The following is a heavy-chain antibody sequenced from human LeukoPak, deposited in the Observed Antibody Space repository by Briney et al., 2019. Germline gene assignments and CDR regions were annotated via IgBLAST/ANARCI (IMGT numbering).Heavy chain of an antibody. D-gene: IGHD7-27*01. Sequence: GGSLRLSCAVSGFPFSTYAMTWIRQAPGKGLEWVSAISGSAGSTYYADSVKGRFTISRDKSKNTLYLQMNSLRAEDTALYYCAKSSLGYGMDVWGQGTTVTVSS. CDR2: ISGSAGST. CDR1: GFPFSTYA. J-gene: IGHJ6*02. CDR3: AKSSLGYGMDV. V-gene: IGHV3-23*01.